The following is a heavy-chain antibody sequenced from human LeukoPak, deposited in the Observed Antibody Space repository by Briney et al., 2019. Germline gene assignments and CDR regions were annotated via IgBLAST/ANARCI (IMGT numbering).Heavy chain of an antibody. D-gene: IGHD4-11*01. CDR3: ARDDYIKFDY. J-gene: IGHJ4*02. CDR2: IYYSGST. CDR1: GGSISSYY. Sequence: TSETLSLTCTVSGGSISSYYWSWIRKPPGKGLEWIGYIYYSGSTNYNPSLKSRVTMSVDTSKNQFSLKLSSVTAADTAVYYCARDDYIKFDYWGQGTLVTVSS. V-gene: IGHV4-59*12.